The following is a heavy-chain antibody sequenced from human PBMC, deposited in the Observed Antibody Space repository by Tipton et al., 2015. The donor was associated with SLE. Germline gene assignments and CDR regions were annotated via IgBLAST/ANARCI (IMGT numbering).Heavy chain of an antibody. D-gene: IGHD6-19*01. CDR1: GGSISSSSYY. V-gene: IGHV4-39*07. CDR3: ATPGGDSSGWYYFDY. Sequence: TLSLTCTVSGGSISSSSYYWGWIRQPPGKGLEWIGSIYHSGSTYYNPSLKSRVTISVDTSKSQFSLKLSSVTAADTAVYYCATPGGDSSGWYYFDYWGQGTLVTVSS. CDR2: IYHSGST. J-gene: IGHJ4*02.